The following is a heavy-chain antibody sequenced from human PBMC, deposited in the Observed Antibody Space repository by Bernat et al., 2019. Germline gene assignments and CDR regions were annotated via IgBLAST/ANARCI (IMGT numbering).Heavy chain of an antibody. Sequence: EVQLVESGGGLVQPGGSLRLSCAASGFTFSSYAMHWVRQAPGKGLEYVSAISSNGGSTYYANSVKGRFTISRDNSKNTLYRQMGSLRAEDMAVYYCARTAEHADAQTSNYYGMDVWGQGTTVTVSS. J-gene: IGHJ6*02. V-gene: IGHV3-64*01. CDR3: ARTAEHADAQTSNYYGMDV. CDR2: ISSNGGST. D-gene: IGHD2-21*02. CDR1: GFTFSSYA.